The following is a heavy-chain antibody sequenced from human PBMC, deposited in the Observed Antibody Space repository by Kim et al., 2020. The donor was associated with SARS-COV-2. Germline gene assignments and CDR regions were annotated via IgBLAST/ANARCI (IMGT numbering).Heavy chain of an antibody. V-gene: IGHV3-23*01. CDR3: AKDRVPSANLWFGELLYY. CDR2: ISGSGGST. Sequence: GGSLRLSCAASGFTFSSYAMSWVRQAPGKGLEWVSAISGSGGSTYYADSVKGRFTISRDNSKNTLYLQMNSLRAEDTAVYYCAKDRVPSANLWFGELLYYWGQGTLVTFSS. D-gene: IGHD3-10*01. J-gene: IGHJ4*02. CDR1: GFTFSSYA.